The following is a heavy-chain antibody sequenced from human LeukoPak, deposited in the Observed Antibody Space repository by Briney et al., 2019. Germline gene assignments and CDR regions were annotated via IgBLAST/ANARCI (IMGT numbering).Heavy chain of an antibody. CDR3: ASPAAGTGPYYFDY. Sequence: SVKVSCKASGGTFSSYAISWVRQAPGQGLEWMGGVIPIFGTANYAQKFQGRVTITTDESTSTAYMELSSLRPEDTAVYYCASPAAGTGPYYFDYWGQGTLVTVSS. CDR2: VIPIFGTA. CDR1: GGTFSSYA. J-gene: IGHJ4*02. D-gene: IGHD6-13*01. V-gene: IGHV1-69*05.